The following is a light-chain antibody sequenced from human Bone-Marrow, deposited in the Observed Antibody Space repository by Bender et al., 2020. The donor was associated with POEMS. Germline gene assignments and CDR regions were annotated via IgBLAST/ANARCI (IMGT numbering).Light chain of an antibody. J-gene: IGLJ3*02. Sequence: QSALTQPASVSGFPGQSITISCTGTRSDVGRYNFVSWYQQHPGKVPKVLIYDVSERPSGVPDRFSGSKSGTSASLAITGLQSEDEAVYYCASWDDSLSGWVFGGGTKLTVL. CDR3: ASWDDSLSGWV. CDR1: RSDVGRYNF. CDR2: DVS. V-gene: IGLV2-11*01.